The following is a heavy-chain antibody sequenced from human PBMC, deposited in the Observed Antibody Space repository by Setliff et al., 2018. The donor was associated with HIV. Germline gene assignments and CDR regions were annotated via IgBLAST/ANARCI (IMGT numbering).Heavy chain of an antibody. CDR3: AREIPYSFGYYFDY. CDR2: IYTSGST. D-gene: IGHD5-18*01. CDR1: GTSFSGYY. J-gene: IGHJ4*02. Sequence: PSETLSLTCIVSGTSFSGYYWSWIRQPAGKGLEWIGRIYTSGSTKYNPSLKSRLTISVDTSKNQFSLKLRSVTAADTAAYYCAREIPYSFGYYFDYWGQGTLVTV. V-gene: IGHV4-4*07.